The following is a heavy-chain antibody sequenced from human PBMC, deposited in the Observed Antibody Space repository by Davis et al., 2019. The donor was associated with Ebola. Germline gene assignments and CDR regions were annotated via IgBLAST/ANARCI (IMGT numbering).Heavy chain of an antibody. CDR2: IYYSGST. V-gene: IGHV4-59*01. CDR3: ARDVHVGDRRDYYYYGMDV. D-gene: IGHD2-21*02. CDR1: GGSISSYY. J-gene: IGHJ6*02. Sequence: PSETLSLTCTVSGGSISSYYWSWIRQPPGKGLEWIGYIYYSGSTNYNPSLKSRVTISVDTSKNQFSLKLSSVTAADTAVYYCARDVHVGDRRDYYYYGMDVWGQGTTVTVSS.